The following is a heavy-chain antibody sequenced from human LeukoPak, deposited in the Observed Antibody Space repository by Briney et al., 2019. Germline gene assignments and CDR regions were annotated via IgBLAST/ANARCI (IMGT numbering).Heavy chain of an antibody. CDR2: IRYDGSNK. Sequence: PGGSLRLSCAASGFTFSSYGMHWVRQAPGKGLEWVAFIRYDGSNKYYADSVKGRFTMSRESAENSLYLQMNSLRAGDTAVYYCARAVAGTHWFDPWSQGTLVTVSS. CDR3: ARAVAGTHWFDP. CDR1: GFTFSSYG. V-gene: IGHV3-30*02. J-gene: IGHJ5*02. D-gene: IGHD6-19*01.